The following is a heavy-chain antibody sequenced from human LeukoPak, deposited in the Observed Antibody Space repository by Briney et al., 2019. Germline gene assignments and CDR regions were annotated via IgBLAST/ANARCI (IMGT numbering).Heavy chain of an antibody. D-gene: IGHD1-26*01. CDR1: GDSISGGTFY. CDR3: AGRVGATIWTGLHF. J-gene: IGHJ4*02. Sequence: PSETLSLTCTVSGDSISGGTFYWVWVRQPPGQGLEWIGSIHFNGNTYYNPSLKSPVTISVDMPKNQFSLNLSSVTVADTAVYYCAGRVGATIWTGLHFWGQGILVRVSS. CDR2: IHFNGNT. V-gene: IGHV4-39*01.